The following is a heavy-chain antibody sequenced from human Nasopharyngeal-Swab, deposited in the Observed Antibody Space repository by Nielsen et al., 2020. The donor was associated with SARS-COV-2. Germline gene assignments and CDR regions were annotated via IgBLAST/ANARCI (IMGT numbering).Heavy chain of an antibody. CDR3: ARDPSSSWLYDAFDI. Sequence: GESLKISCAASGFTFSSYAMHWVRQAPGKGLEWVAVIPYDGSNKYYADSVKGRFTISRDNSKNTLYLQMNSLRAEDTAVYYCARDPSSSWLYDAFDIWGQGTMVTVSS. J-gene: IGHJ3*02. V-gene: IGHV3-30-3*01. CDR1: GFTFSSYA. D-gene: IGHD6-13*01. CDR2: IPYDGSNK.